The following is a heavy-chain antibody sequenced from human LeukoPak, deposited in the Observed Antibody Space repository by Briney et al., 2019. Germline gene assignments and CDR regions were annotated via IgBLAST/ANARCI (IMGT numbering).Heavy chain of an antibody. CDR1: GGSISSGGYY. V-gene: IGHV4-31*03. D-gene: IGHD3-10*01. CDR3: ARDRVRGAITYAGFDP. Sequence: SSETLSLTCTVSGGSISSGGYYWSWIRQHPGKGLEWIGYIYYSGSTYYNPSLKSRVTTSIDTSKNQSSLKLSSVTAADTAVYYCARDRVRGAITYAGFDPWGQGTLVTVSS. J-gene: IGHJ5*02. CDR2: IYYSGST.